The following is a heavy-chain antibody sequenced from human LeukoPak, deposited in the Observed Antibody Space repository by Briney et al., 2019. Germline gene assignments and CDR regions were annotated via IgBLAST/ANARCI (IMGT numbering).Heavy chain of an antibody. D-gene: IGHD6-13*01. CDR2: IIPILGIA. Sequence: ASVKVSCKASGGTFSSYAISWVRQAPGQGLEWMGRIIPILGIANYAQKFQGRVTMTTDTSTSTAYMELRSLTSDDTAMYYCARGGPFSIAAARVYYFDYWGQGTLVTVSS. J-gene: IGHJ4*02. CDR3: ARGGPFSIAAARVYYFDY. V-gene: IGHV1-69*04. CDR1: GGTFSSYA.